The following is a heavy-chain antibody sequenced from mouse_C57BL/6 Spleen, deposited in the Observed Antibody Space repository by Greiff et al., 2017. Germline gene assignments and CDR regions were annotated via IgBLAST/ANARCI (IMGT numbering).Heavy chain of an antibody. CDR2: IRNKANGYTT. V-gene: IGHV7-3*01. J-gene: IGHJ2*01. D-gene: IGHD4-1*01. CDR3: AGGTGPFDY. CDR1: GFTFTDYY. Sequence: EVMLVESGGGLVQPGGSLSLSCAASGFTFTDYYMSWVRQPPGKALEWLGFIRNKANGYTTEYSASVKGRFTISRDNSQSILYLRMNALRAEDSATYYCAGGTGPFDYWGQGTTLTVSS.